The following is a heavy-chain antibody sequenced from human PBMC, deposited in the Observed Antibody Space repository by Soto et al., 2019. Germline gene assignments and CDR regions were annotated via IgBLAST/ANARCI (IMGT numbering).Heavy chain of an antibody. CDR2: IYYSGST. D-gene: IGHD3-22*01. Sequence: SETLSLTCTVSGGSISSSSYYWGWIRQPPGKGLEWIWSIYYSGSTYYNPSLKSRVTISVDTSKNQFSLKLSSVTAADTAVYYFARRLYYDSSGFEGGGMDVWGQGTTVTVSS. V-gene: IGHV4-39*01. CDR3: ARRLYYDSSGFEGGGMDV. CDR1: GGSISSSSYY. J-gene: IGHJ6*02.